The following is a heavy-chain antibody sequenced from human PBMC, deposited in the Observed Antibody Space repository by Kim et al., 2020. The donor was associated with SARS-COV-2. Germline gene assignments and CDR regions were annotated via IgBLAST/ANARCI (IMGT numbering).Heavy chain of an antibody. CDR1: GGSFSGYY. CDR3: ARGITSGFPHYYYYGMDV. D-gene: IGHD3-10*01. J-gene: IGHJ6*02. Sequence: SETLSLTCAVYGGSFSGYYWSWIRQPPGKGLEWIGEINHSGSTNYNPSLKSRVTISVDTSKNQFSLKLSSVTAADTAVYYCARGITSGFPHYYYYGMDVWGQGTTVTVSS. CDR2: INHSGST. V-gene: IGHV4-34*01.